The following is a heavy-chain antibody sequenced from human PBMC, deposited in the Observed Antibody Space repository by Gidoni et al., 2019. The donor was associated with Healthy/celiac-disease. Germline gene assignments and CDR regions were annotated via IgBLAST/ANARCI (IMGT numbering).Heavy chain of an antibody. J-gene: IGHJ5*02. CDR3: ARERFLWFGELKGDWFDP. D-gene: IGHD3-10*01. CDR1: GFTFSSYE. V-gene: IGHV3-48*03. CDR2: ISSSGSTI. Sequence: EVQLVESGGGLVQPGGSLRLSCAASGFTFSSYEMNWVRQAQGKGLEWVSYISSSGSTIYYADSVKGRFTISRDNAKNSLYLQMNSLRAEDTAVYYCARERFLWFGELKGDWFDPWGQGTLVTVSS.